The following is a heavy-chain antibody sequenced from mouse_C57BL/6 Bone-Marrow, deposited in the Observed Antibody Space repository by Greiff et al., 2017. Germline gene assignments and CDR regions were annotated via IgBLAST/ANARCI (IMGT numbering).Heavy chain of an antibody. CDR3: ATNWGGSSLAMDY. D-gene: IGHD1-1*01. CDR2: IWSGGST. V-gene: IGHV2-2*01. Sequence: QVQLKESGPGLVQPSQSLSITCTVSGFSLTSYGVHWVRQSPGKGLEWLGVIWSGGSTDYNAAFISRLSISKDNSKSQVFFKMNSLQADDTAIYYCATNWGGSSLAMDYWGQGTSVTGSS. J-gene: IGHJ4*01. CDR1: GFSLTSYG.